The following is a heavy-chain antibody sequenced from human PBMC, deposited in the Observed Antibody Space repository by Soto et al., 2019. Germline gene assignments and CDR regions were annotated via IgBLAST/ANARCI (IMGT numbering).Heavy chain of an antibody. CDR2: TSAYNGNT. Sequence: GASVKVSCKASGYTFTSYGISWVRQAPGQGLEWMGWTSAYNGNTNYAQKLQGRVTMTTDTSTSTAYMELRSMRPDDTAVYYCAGVFCSSTSCYWSYGWGRGTTGTV. V-gene: IGHV1-18*01. CDR1: GYTFTSYG. J-gene: IGHJ6*02. CDR3: AGVFCSSTSCYWSYG. D-gene: IGHD2-2*01.